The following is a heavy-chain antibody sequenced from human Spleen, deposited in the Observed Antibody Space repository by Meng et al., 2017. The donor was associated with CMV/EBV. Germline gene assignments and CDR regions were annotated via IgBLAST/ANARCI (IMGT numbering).Heavy chain of an antibody. CDR3: TTDTLGYCSGGSCPDY. D-gene: IGHD2-15*01. V-gene: IGHV3-15*01. CDR2: IKSKTDGGTT. CDR1: GFTFSNAW. Sequence: GESLKISCAASGFTFSNAWMSWVRQAPGKGLEWVGRIKSKTDGGTTDYAAPVKGSFTISRDDSKNTLYLQMNSLKTEDTAVYYCTTDTLGYCSGGSCPDYWGQGTLVTVSS. J-gene: IGHJ4*02.